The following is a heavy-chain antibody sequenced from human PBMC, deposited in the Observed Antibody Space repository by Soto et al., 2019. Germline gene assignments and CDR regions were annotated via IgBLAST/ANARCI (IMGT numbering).Heavy chain of an antibody. CDR1: SVSNAW. CDR3: TTFMITFGGVIVPMFDY. D-gene: IGHD3-16*02. Sequence: SVSNAWMNWVRQAPGKGLEWVGRIKSKTDGGTTDYAAPVKGRFTISRDDSKNTLYLQMNSVKTEDTAVYYCTTFMITFGGVIVPMFDYWGQGTLVTVSS. J-gene: IGHJ4*02. CDR2: IKSKTDGGTT. V-gene: IGHV3-15*07.